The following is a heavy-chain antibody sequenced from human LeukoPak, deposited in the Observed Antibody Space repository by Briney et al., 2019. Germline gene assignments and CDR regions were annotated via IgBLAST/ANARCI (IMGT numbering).Heavy chain of an antibody. CDR1: GFTFSTYA. J-gene: IGHJ4*02. CDR3: ARSQYCSGGSCYRLGDY. CDR2: IWHDGSNK. V-gene: IGHV3-33*01. D-gene: IGHD2-15*01. Sequence: GGSLRLSFAASGFTFSTYAMHRVRQAPGKGPELVAVIWHDGSNKYYADSVKGRFTISRDNSKDTLYLQMDSLRAEDTAVYYCARSQYCSGGSCYRLGDYWGQGTLVTVSS.